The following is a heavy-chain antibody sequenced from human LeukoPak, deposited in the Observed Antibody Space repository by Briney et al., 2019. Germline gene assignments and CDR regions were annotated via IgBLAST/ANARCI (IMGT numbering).Heavy chain of an antibody. Sequence: PSVKLSCKASGGTFSSYAISWVRQAPGHGLEWMGRIIPIFGIANYAQKFQGRVTITADKSTSTAYMELSSLRSEDTAVYYCARENYSSSWANWFDPWGQGTLVTVSS. V-gene: IGHV1-69*04. CDR3: ARENYSSSWANWFDP. J-gene: IGHJ5*02. CDR2: IIPIFGIA. CDR1: GGTFSSYA. D-gene: IGHD6-13*01.